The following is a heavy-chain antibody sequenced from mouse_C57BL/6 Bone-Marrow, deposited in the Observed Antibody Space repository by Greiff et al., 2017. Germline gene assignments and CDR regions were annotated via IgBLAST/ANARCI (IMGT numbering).Heavy chain of an antibody. D-gene: IGHD1-1*01. CDR3: ARHLRYGSSYDYFDY. CDR2: ISSGGSYT. V-gene: IGHV5-6*01. Sequence: EVMLVESGGDLVKPGGSLKLSCAASGFTFSSYGMSWVRQTPDKRLEWVATISSGGSYTYYPDSVKGRFTISRDNAKNTLYLQMSSLKSEDTAMYYCARHLRYGSSYDYFDYWGQGTTLTVSS. J-gene: IGHJ2*01. CDR1: GFTFSSYG.